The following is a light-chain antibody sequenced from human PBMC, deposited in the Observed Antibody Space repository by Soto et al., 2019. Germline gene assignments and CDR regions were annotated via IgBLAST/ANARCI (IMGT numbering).Light chain of an antibody. CDR3: QFYDSSLSGWV. CDR2: GNS. Sequence: QSVLTQPPSVSGAPGQRVTISCTGSSSNIGAGYVVHWYQQLPGTAPKLLIYGNSNRPSGVPDRFSGSKSGTSASLAITGLQAEDEADYYCQFYDSSLSGWVFGGGTKLTVL. J-gene: IGLJ3*02. CDR1: SSNIGAGYV. V-gene: IGLV1-40*01.